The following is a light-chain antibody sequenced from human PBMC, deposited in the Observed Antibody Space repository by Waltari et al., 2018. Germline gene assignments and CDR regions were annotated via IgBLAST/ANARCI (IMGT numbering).Light chain of an antibody. CDR1: SSHIGAGLV. Sequence: QSVLTQPPSVSGAPGQRVNIPCPGSSSHIGAGLVLHPYLHLPGTAPKLLTYGNSNRPSGVPDRFSGSKSGTSASLAITGLQAEDEADYYCQSYDSSLSGSVFGGGTKLTVL. CDR3: QSYDSSLSGSV. J-gene: IGLJ2*01. CDR2: GNS. V-gene: IGLV1-40*01.